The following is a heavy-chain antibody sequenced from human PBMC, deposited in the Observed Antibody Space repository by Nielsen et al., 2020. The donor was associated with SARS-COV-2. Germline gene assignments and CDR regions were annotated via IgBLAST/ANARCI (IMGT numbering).Heavy chain of an antibody. CDR3: AKQGGVFHFRSSYYPAH. V-gene: IGHV3-30*02. D-gene: IGHD3-3*02. Sequence: GGSLRLSCAASGFTFSSYGMHWVRQAPGKGLEWVAVIWYDGSNKYYADSVKGRFTISRDNSKNTLYLQMNSLKVDDTAVYFCAKQGGVFHFRSSYYPAHWGQGTLVTVSS. CDR1: GFTFSSYG. CDR2: IWYDGSNK. J-gene: IGHJ4*02.